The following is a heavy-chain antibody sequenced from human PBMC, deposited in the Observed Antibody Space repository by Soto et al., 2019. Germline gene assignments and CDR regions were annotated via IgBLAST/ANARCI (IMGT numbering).Heavy chain of an antibody. D-gene: IGHD3-22*01. CDR1: GGAISFYN. V-gene: IGHV4-59*12. J-gene: IGHJ6*02. CDR3: ARDLYYYDSSGYEVDYYYGMDV. CDR2: SYSSGST. Sequence: SETLSLTCTVSGGAISFYNWNWIRQSPGKGLEWIGYSYSSGSTNYNPSLKSRVTISVDTSKNQFSLKLSSVTAADTAVYYCARDLYYYDSSGYEVDYYYGMDVWGQGTTVTVSS.